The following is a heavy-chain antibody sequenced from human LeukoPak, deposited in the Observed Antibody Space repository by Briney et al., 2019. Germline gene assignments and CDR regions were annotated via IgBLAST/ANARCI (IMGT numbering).Heavy chain of an antibody. CDR3: ANQAGYGAIHH. CDR1: GFTFSSYA. Sequence: QAGWSLRLSCAASGFTFSSYAMSWVRQAPGKGLEWVSAISGSGSSTYYADSVKGRFTISRDNSKNTLYLQMNGLGAEDTAVYYCANQAGYGAIHHWGQGTLVSVSS. D-gene: IGHD4-17*01. CDR2: ISGSGSST. J-gene: IGHJ1*01. V-gene: IGHV3-23*01.